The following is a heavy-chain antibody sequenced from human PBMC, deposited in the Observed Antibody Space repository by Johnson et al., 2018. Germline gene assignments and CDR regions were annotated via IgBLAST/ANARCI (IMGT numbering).Heavy chain of an antibody. CDR3: AKRFMQQLGFYYYYYMDV. J-gene: IGHJ6*03. CDR1: GFTFSSYA. V-gene: IGHV3-23*04. CDR2: ISGSGGST. D-gene: IGHD6-13*01. Sequence: VQLVQSGGGLVQPGGSLRLSCAASGFTFSSYAMSWVRQAPGKGLEWVSAISGSGGSTYYADSEKGRFTNSRDNSQNTLYLQMNSLRPEDTAVYYCAKRFMQQLGFYYYYYMDVWGKGTTVTVSS.